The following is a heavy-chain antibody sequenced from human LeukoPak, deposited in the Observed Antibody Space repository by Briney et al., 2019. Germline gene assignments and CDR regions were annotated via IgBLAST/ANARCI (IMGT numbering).Heavy chain of an antibody. CDR2: IYYNGVA. V-gene: IGHV4-31*03. J-gene: IGHJ3*02. CDR1: GTSISSGGYF. CDR3: ARESEYYYDSGDAFDI. D-gene: IGHD3-22*01. Sequence: SETLSLTCTVSGTSISSGGYFWSWIRQRPGEGLEWIAYIYYNGVASYNSSLKSRVTISVDTSKNQFSLKLSSVTAADTAVYYCARESEYYYDSGDAFDIWGQGTMVTVSS.